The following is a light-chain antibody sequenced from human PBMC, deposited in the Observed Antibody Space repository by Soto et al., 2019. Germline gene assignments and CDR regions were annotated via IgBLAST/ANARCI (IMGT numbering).Light chain of an antibody. Sequence: EVVMTQSPATLSVSPGERATLSCRASQSMSSNLAWYQQRPGQAPRLLIYDASSRATGIPDRFSGSGSGTDFTLTISRLEPEDFAVYYCQQYDSSPRTFGQGTKVDIK. CDR3: QQYDSSPRT. J-gene: IGKJ1*01. CDR1: QSMSSN. CDR2: DAS. V-gene: IGKV3-20*01.